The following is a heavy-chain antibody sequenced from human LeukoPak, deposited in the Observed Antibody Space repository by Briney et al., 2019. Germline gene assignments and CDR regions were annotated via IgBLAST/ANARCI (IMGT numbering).Heavy chain of an antibody. CDR3: ARTSTYYDSWSGKLNWFDP. J-gene: IGHJ5*02. V-gene: IGHV4-39*01. D-gene: IGHD3-3*01. CDR1: GGSISSSSYY. Sequence: PSETLSLTCTVSGGSISSSSYYWGWIRQPPGKGLEWIGSIYYSRSTYYNPSLKSRVTISVDTSKNQFSLKLSSVTAADTAVYYCARTSTYYDSWSGKLNWFDPWGQGTLVTVSS. CDR2: IYYSRST.